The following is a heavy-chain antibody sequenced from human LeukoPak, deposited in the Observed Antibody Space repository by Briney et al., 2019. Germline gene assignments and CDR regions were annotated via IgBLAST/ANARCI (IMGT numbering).Heavy chain of an antibody. CDR2: ISGSGGST. CDR3: ARSMRGYCSSTSCPLDY. D-gene: IGHD2-2*01. J-gene: IGHJ4*02. V-gene: IGHV3-23*01. CDR1: GFTFSSYA. Sequence: PGGSLRLSCAASGFTFSSYAMSWVRQAPGKGLEWVSTISGSGGSTYYADSVKGRFTISRDNSKNTLYLQMNSLRAEDTAVYYCARSMRGYCSSTSCPLDYWGQGTLVTVSS.